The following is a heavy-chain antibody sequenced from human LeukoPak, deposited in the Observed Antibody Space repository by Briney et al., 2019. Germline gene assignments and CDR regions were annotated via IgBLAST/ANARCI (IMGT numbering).Heavy chain of an antibody. Sequence: PSETLSLTCTVSGYSISSGYYWGWIRQPPGKGLEWIGSIHYSARIYYNPSLKSRLTISPDTSKNQFSLKLTSVTAADTAVYYCAKSNGYGLIDIWGQGTMVTVSS. D-gene: IGHD3-22*01. CDR1: GYSISSGYY. CDR3: AKSNGYGLIDI. J-gene: IGHJ3*02. CDR2: IHYSARI. V-gene: IGHV4-38-2*02.